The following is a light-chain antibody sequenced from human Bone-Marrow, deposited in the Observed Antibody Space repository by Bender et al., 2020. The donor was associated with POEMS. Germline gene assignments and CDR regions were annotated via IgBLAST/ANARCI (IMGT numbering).Light chain of an antibody. Sequence: SYELTQSPSVSVSPGQTASITCSGNNLGNKYVCWYQQKPGQSPVLVIYQDTKRRLGIPERFSGSNSGNTATLTISGTRAMDEADYYCQAWDSSAGVFGGGTRLTVL. CDR3: QAWDSSAGV. J-gene: IGLJ2*01. CDR1: NLGNKY. V-gene: IGLV3-1*01. CDR2: QDT.